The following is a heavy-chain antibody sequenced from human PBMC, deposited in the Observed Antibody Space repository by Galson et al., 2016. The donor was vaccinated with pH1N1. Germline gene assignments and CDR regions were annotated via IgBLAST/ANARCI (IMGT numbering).Heavy chain of an antibody. CDR3: ARYRITSSEGYFDL. CDR2: IHHSGKT. V-gene: IGHV4-59*01. D-gene: IGHD3-16*02. J-gene: IGHJ4*02. Sequence: LTCTVSGDSIGTYYWSWIRQSPGKGPEWIGQIHHSGKTGYNPSLEGRLTMSIDTSKNQFSLRLTYVTAADAAVYYCARYRITSSEGYFDLWGQGTRVTVSS. CDR1: GDSIGTYY.